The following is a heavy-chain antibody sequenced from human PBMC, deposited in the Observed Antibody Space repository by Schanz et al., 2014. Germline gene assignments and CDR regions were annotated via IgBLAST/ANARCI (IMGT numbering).Heavy chain of an antibody. CDR3: ARNYGGHSEESDRYGMDV. CDR1: GYTFTDYY. J-gene: IGHJ6*02. D-gene: IGHD4-17*01. Sequence: QVQLVQSGAEVKKLGASVKVSCKASGYTFTDYYIHWVRQAPGQGLEWMGIINPSGGSTTYAQKFQGRVTMTSDTSTSTVYMELSSLRSEDTAVYYCARNYGGHSEESDRYGMDVWGQGTTVIVSS. V-gene: IGHV1-46*01. CDR2: INPSGGST.